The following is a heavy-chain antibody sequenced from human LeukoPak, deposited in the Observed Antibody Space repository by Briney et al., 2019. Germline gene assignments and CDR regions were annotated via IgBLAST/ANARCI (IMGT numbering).Heavy chain of an antibody. CDR3: ARGEYYYDSSGYPDHFDY. D-gene: IGHD3-22*01. V-gene: IGHV3-21*01. Sequence: PGGSLRLSCAASGFTFSSYSMNWVRQAPGKGLEWVSSISSSSSYIYYADSVKGRFTISRDNAKNSLYLQMNSLRAEDTAVYYCARGEYYYDSSGYPDHFDYWGQEPWSPSPQ. CDR2: ISSSSSYI. J-gene: IGHJ4*01. CDR1: GFTFSSYS.